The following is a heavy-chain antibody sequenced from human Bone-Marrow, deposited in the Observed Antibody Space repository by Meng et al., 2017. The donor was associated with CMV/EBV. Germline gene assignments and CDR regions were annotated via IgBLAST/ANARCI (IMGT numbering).Heavy chain of an antibody. CDR3: PRRSRGGRITIFGGATSWSAFDI. D-gene: IGHD3-3*01. CDR2: IYPVDSDT. CDR1: GYSFTSYC. V-gene: IGHV5-51*01. J-gene: IGHJ3*02. Sequence: GGSLMVYRQGPGYSFTSYCIGWVRQMPGKGLEWMGIIYPVDSDTRYSPSFQGQVTISADKSISTAYLQWSSLKASDTAMYYCPRRSRGGRITIFGGATSWSAFDIWGQGTMVTVSS.